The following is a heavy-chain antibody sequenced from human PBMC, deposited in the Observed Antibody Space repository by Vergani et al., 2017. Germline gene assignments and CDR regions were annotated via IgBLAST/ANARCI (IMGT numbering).Heavy chain of an antibody. V-gene: IGHV3-23*01. CDR1: GFTLSSYA. D-gene: IGHD4-23*01. Sequence: EVQLLESGGGLVQPGGSLRLSCAASGFTLSSYAMNWVRQAPGKGLEWVSGISGSGGTTYYTESMKGRFTISRDTSNHTLYLQMKSLRADDTAVYYCAKRAVCNSGAFDIWGPGTMVTVSS. CDR3: AKRAVCNSGAFDI. J-gene: IGHJ3*02. CDR2: ISGSGGTT.